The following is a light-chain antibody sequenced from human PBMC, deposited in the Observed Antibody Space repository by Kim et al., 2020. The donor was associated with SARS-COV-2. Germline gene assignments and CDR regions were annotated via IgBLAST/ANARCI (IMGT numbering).Light chain of an antibody. CDR1: TSNIAAGND. V-gene: IGLV1-40*01. Sequence: QRVTFSCTGSTSNIAAGNDVHYYQQPPAPAPPLLIYGSPHPPSVPPDRSAGSCSATSAFPTITGLQAEDESDYYCQSYDYLLGPYVFGTGTKVTVL. CDR2: GSP. J-gene: IGLJ1*01. CDR3: QSYDYLLGPYV.